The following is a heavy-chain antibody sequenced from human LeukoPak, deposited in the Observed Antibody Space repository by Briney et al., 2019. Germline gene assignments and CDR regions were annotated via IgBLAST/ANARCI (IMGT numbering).Heavy chain of an antibody. D-gene: IGHD6-19*01. J-gene: IGHJ4*02. V-gene: IGHV4-59*08. Sequence: PSEPLSLPCTVSGDSLSGYYWSWLRHPTGKGPEWIGYIYYSESTNYNPSLKSRVHISVDTSKNQVSLKMNSVSAADTAVYYCERLASSGWSHCDYWGQGTLVTVSS. CDR3: ERLASSGWSHCDY. CDR1: GDSLSGYY. CDR2: IYYSEST.